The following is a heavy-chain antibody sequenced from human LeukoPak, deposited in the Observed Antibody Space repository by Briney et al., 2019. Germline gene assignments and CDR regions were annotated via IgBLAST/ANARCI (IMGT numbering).Heavy chain of an antibody. D-gene: IGHD6-19*01. CDR2: IIPNFGTA. Sequence: SVKVSCKASGGTFSSYAISWVRQAPGQGLEWMGRIIPNFGTANYAQKFQGRVTITTDESTSTAYMELSSLRSEDTAVYYCARDRTAVAGYWFDPWGQGTLVTVSS. CDR1: GGTFSSYA. J-gene: IGHJ5*02. V-gene: IGHV1-69*05. CDR3: ARDRTAVAGYWFDP.